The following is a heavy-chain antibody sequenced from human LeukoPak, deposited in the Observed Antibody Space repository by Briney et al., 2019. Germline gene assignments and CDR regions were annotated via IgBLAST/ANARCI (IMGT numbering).Heavy chain of an antibody. D-gene: IGHD6-19*01. CDR3: ARIFRSGWYYFDY. CDR2: IYYSGST. V-gene: IGHV4-59*01. J-gene: IGHJ4*02. CDR1: GGSISGYS. Sequence: SETLSLTCTVSGGSISGYSWSWVRQPPGKGLEWIAYIYYSGSTNYNPSLKSRVTMSVDTSKNQFSLTLSSVTAADTAVYYCARIFRSGWYYFDYWGQGTLVTVSS.